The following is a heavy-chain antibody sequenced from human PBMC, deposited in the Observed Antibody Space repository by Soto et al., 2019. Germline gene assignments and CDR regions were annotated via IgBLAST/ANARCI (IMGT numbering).Heavy chain of an antibody. CDR2: VYYTGTT. V-gene: IGHV4-59*01. CDR3: ARDLAAVPRAFDY. D-gene: IGHD6-13*01. CDR1: GGSISSYF. Sequence: SDTLPLTCTVSGGSISSYFYIWVRQPPGKGLEWIGSVYYTGTTDYNPSLKSRVTISVDTSKTQFSLNLRSVTAADTAVYYCARDLAAVPRAFDYWGRGTLVTGSS. J-gene: IGHJ4*02.